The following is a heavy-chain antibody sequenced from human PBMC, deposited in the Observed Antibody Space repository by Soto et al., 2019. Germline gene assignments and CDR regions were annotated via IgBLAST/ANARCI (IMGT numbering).Heavy chain of an antibody. D-gene: IGHD6-6*01. J-gene: IGHJ4*02. Sequence: PGGSLRLSCASSGFTLISYGMHWVRQAPGKGLEWVAVISYDGSNKYYADSVKGRFTISRDNSKNTLYLQMNSLRAEDTAVYYCAKDREYSSSSGDYWGQGTLVTVSS. CDR2: ISYDGSNK. CDR1: GFTLISYG. CDR3: AKDREYSSSSGDY. V-gene: IGHV3-30*18.